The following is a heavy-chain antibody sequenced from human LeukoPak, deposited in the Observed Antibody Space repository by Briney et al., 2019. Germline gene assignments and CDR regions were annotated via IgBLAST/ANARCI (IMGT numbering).Heavy chain of an antibody. D-gene: IGHD3-10*01. J-gene: IGHJ2*01. V-gene: IGHV3-30*18. Sequence: GRSLRLSCAASGFTFSSYGMHWVRQAPGKGLEWVAVISYDGSNKYYADSVKGRFTISRDNSKNTLYLQMNSLRAEDTAVYYCAKDRGAHWYFDLWGRGTLVTVSS. CDR3: AKDRGAHWYFDL. CDR2: ISYDGSNK. CDR1: GFTFSSYG.